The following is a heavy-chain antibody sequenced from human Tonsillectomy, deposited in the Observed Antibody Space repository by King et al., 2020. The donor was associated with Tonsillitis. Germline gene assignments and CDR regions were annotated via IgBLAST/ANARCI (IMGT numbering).Heavy chain of an antibody. J-gene: IGHJ4*02. CDR1: GYTFTSFG. D-gene: IGHD1-26*01. CDR3: ARTAVGWELLY. V-gene: IGHV1-18*01. CDR2: ISAYNGNT. Sequence: VQLVQSGAEVKKPGASVKVSCKAFGYTFTSFGISWVRQAPGQGLEWVGWISAYNGNTNYAQKLQGRVTMTTDTSTSTAYMELRGLRSDDTALYYCARTAVGWELLYWGQGTLVTVSS.